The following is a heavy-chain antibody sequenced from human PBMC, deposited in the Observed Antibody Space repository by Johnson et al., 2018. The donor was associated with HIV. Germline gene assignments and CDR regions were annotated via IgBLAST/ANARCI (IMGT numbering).Heavy chain of an antibody. CDR1: GFPFSDYY. D-gene: IGHD1-26*01. Sequence: QVQLVESGGGLVKPGGSLRLSCAASGFPFSDYYMSWIRQAPGKGLEWVSYISTSGGGIYYADSVKGRFTISRDNARNSLYLQMNSLRAGDKAVYYCARVMYGGSSKSAAFDIWGQGTMVTVSS. J-gene: IGHJ3*02. CDR3: ARVMYGGSSKSAAFDI. V-gene: IGHV3-11*04. CDR2: ISTSGGGI.